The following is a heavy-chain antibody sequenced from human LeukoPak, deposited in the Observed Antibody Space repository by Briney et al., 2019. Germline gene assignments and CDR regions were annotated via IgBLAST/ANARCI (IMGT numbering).Heavy chain of an antibody. V-gene: IGHV4-34*01. CDR2: INHSGST. CDR1: GGSFSGYY. Sequence: SETLSLTCAVYGGSFSGYYWSWIRQPPGKGLEWIGEINHSGSTNYNPSLKSRVTISVDTSKNQFSLKLSSVTAADTAVYYCARSWYYYDSGIWSQGTMVTVSS. J-gene: IGHJ3*02. CDR3: ARSWYYYDSGI. D-gene: IGHD3-22*01.